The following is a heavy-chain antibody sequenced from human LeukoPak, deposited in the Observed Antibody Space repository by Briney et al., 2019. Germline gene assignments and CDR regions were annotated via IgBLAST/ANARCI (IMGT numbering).Heavy chain of an antibody. Sequence: GGSPRLSCAVSGFTFDDYGMSWVRQAPGKGLEWVSVIYSGGSTYYADSVKGRFTISRDNSKNTLYLQMNSLRAEDTAVYYCARQPYYDFWSGYSSYAFDIWGQGTMVTVSS. J-gene: IGHJ3*02. CDR1: GFTFDDYG. CDR2: IYSGGST. V-gene: IGHV3-66*04. CDR3: ARQPYYDFWSGYSSYAFDI. D-gene: IGHD3-3*01.